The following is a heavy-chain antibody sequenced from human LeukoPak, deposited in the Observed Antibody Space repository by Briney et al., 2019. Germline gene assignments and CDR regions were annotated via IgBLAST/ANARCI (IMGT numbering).Heavy chain of an antibody. D-gene: IGHD5-12*01. CDR3: ARHGGSGYDSYYFDY. CDR1: GGSISSSSDY. V-gene: IGHV4-39*01. J-gene: IGHJ4*02. Sequence: SETLSLTCAVSGGSISSSSDYWGWVRQPPGEGLEWIGSIYYRVNTHYNPSLQSRVTISVDTSKNQFSLKLYSVTAADTAVYYCARHGGSGYDSYYFDYWGQGTLVTVSS. CDR2: IYYRVNT.